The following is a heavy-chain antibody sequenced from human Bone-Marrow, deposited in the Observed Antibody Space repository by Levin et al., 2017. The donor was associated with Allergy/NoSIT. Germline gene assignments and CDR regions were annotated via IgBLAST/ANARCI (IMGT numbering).Heavy chain of an antibody. D-gene: IGHD1-26*01. Sequence: SETLSLTCTVSGGSINNNYHWGWIRQPPGKGLEWIGSLYSIGTTYYNPSLRRRVSISVDTSKNQFSLKLRSVTAADSAIYFCAAYFVGNGGRGDWGQGIPVTVSS. CDR1: GGSINNNYH. V-gene: IGHV4-39*01. J-gene: IGHJ4*02. CDR3: AAYFVGNGGRGD. CDR2: LYSIGTT.